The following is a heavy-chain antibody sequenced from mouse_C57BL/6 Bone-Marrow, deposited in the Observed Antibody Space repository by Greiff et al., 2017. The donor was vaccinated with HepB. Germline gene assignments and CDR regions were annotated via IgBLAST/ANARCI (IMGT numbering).Heavy chain of an antibody. CDR1: GFNIKDDY. D-gene: IGHD2-5*01. V-gene: IGHV14-4*01. CDR2: IDPENGDT. CDR3: TPYYSNYRLAY. Sequence: EVQLQQSGAELVRPGASVKLSCTASGFNIKDDYMHWVKQRPEQGLEWIGWIDPENGDTDYASKFQGKATITADTSSNTAYLQLSSLTSEDTAVYYCTPYYSNYRLAYWGQGTLVTVSA. J-gene: IGHJ3*01.